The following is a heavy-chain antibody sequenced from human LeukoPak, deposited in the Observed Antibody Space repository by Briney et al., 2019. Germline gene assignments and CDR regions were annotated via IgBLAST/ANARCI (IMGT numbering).Heavy chain of an antibody. CDR3: ATSSGYYVGYIQY. V-gene: IGHV1-2*02. D-gene: IGHD3-22*01. CDR1: GYTFTGYY. Sequence: ASMKVSCKASGYTFTGYYMHWVRQAPGQGLEWMGWINPNSGGTNYAQKFQGRVTMTTDTSISTAYMELSRLRSDDTAEYYCATSSGYYVGYIQYWGQGTLVTVSS. CDR2: INPNSGGT. J-gene: IGHJ1*01.